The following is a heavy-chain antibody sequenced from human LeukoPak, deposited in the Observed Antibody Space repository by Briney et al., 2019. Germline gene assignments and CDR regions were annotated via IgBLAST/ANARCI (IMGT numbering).Heavy chain of an antibody. J-gene: IGHJ4*02. CDR3: AKDLYMSDY. V-gene: IGHV3-23*01. Sequence: GGSLRLSCTASGFTFSLYWMSWVRQAPGKGLEWVSAISGSGGSTYYADSVKGRFTISRDNSKNTLYLQMNSLRAEDTAVYYCAKDLYMSDYWGQGTLVTVSS. D-gene: IGHD2-2*02. CDR2: ISGSGGST. CDR1: GFTFSLYW.